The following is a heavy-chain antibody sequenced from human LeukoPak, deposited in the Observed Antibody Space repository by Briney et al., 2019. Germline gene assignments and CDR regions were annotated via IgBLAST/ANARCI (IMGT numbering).Heavy chain of an antibody. Sequence: GGSLRFSCAASGFTLDDYGMSWVRLAPGKGLEWVSGINWNGGSTGYADSVKGRFTVSRDNAKNSLYLQMNSLRAEDTALYYCARGEGDGNFDYWGQGTLVTVSS. V-gene: IGHV3-20*04. J-gene: IGHJ4*02. CDR2: INWNGGST. CDR1: GFTLDDYG. CDR3: ARGEGDGNFDY. D-gene: IGHD1-26*01.